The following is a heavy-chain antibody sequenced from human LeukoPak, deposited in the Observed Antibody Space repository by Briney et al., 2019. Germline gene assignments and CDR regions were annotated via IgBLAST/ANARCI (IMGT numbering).Heavy chain of an antibody. CDR2: IIPIFGTA. CDR1: GGTFISYA. J-gene: IGHJ6*03. V-gene: IGHV1-69*05. Sequence: ASVKVSCKASGGTFISYAISWVRQAPGQGLEWMGGIIPIFGTANYAHKFQGRVTITTDESTSTAYMELSSLRSEDTAVYYCARGTQTGTSHMDVWGKGTTVTVSS. D-gene: IGHD1-7*01. CDR3: ARGTQTGTSHMDV.